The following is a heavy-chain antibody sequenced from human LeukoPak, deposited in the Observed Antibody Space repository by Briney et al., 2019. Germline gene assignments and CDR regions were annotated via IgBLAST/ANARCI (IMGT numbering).Heavy chain of an antibody. J-gene: IGHJ4*02. Sequence: PGGSLRLSCAASGFTFSSYSVNWVRQAPGKGLEWVSSISSSSSYIYYADSVKGRFTISRDNAKNSLYLQMNSLRAEDTAVYYCARASRDYDSSGYGFWGQGTLVTVSS. V-gene: IGHV3-21*01. D-gene: IGHD3-22*01. CDR1: GFTFSSYS. CDR3: ARASRDYDSSGYGF. CDR2: ISSSSSYI.